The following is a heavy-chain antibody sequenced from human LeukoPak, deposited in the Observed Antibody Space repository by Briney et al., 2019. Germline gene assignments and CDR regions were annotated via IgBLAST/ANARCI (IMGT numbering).Heavy chain of an antibody. J-gene: IGHJ4*01. CDR3: ARDWEHTTMDY. CDR2: INHPGSDT. CDR1: GFIFHNFC. V-gene: IGHV3-7*05. Sequence: PGGSLRLSCAASGFIFHNFCMNWVRQAPGKGLEWVASINHPGSDTYYVDSVKGRFTISRDNAKSSLFLQMDSLRAEDTAVYFCARDWEHTTMDYWGQRALVTVST. D-gene: IGHD1-26*01.